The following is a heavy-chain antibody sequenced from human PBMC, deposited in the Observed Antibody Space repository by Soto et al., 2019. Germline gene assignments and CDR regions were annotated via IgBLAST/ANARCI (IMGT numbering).Heavy chain of an antibody. D-gene: IGHD6-6*01. CDR2: ISGSGGST. V-gene: IGHV3-23*01. J-gene: IGHJ4*02. CDR1: GFTFSSYA. CDR3: ANGGLIAARQRAPHPDFDY. Sequence: HPGGSLRLSCAASGFTFSSYAMSWVRQAPGKGLEWVSAISGSGGSTYYADSVKGRFTISRDNSKNTLYLQMNSLRAEDTAVYYCANGGLIAARQRAPHPDFDYWGQGTLVTVSS.